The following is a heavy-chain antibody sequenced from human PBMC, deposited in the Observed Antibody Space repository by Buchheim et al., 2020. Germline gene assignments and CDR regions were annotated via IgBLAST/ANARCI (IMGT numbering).Heavy chain of an antibody. CDR2: ISYDGSNK. CDR1: GFTFSSYG. V-gene: IGHV3-30*18. Sequence: QVQLVESGGGVVQPGRSLRLSCAASGFTFSSYGMHWVRQAPGKGLEWVAVISYDGSNKYYADSVKGRFTISRDNSKNTLYLQMNSLRAEDTAVYYCAKGTVTTWSSLDYWGQGTL. D-gene: IGHD4-17*01. J-gene: IGHJ4*02. CDR3: AKGTVTTWSSLDY.